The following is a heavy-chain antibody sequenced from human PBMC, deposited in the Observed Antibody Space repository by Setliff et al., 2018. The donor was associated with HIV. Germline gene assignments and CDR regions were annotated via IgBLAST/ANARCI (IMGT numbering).Heavy chain of an antibody. V-gene: IGHV4-34*01. D-gene: IGHD6-13*01. CDR3: ARESPSSSWFYFDF. CDR2: INHSGRT. Sequence: SETLSLTCAVYGGSFSDNYWSWIRQSPGKGLEWIGEINHSGRTNYNPSLKSRVTVSVDTSKNQFSLKLGSVTAADTAVYYCARESPSSSWFYFDFWGQGTLVTVSS. CDR1: GGSFSDNY. J-gene: IGHJ4*02.